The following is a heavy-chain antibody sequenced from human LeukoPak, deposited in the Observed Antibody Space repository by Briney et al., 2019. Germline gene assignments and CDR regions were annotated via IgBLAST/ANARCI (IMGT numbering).Heavy chain of an antibody. V-gene: IGHV4-39*07. D-gene: IGHD2-2*01. CDR3: ARVDIVVVPAAIWFDP. J-gene: IGHJ5*02. CDR2: VYYSGST. Sequence: PSETLSLTCTVSGGSISSSSYYWGWIRQPPGKGLEWIGSVYYSGSTYYNPSLKSRVTISVDTSKNQFSLKLSSVTAADTAVYYCARVDIVVVPAAIWFDPWGQGTLVTVSS. CDR1: GGSISSSSYY.